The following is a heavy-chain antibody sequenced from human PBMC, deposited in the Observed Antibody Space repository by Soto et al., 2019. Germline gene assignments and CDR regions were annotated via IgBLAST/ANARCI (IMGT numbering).Heavy chain of an antibody. CDR2: INGDYGNT. CDR1: GYTFYSHS. Sequence: SVKVSCKASGYTFYSHSISWVRQAPGQGLEWMGRINGDYGNTQYAQKFRGRVTMTTDTSTTTVYMELTNLRSDDTAVYYCARCIQGDYYYGKDVWGQGTTVTVSS. D-gene: IGHD5-18*01. J-gene: IGHJ6*02. V-gene: IGHV1-18*01. CDR3: ARCIQGDYYYGKDV.